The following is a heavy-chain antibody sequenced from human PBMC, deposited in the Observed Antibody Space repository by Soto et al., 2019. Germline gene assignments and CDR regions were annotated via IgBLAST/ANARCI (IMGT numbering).Heavy chain of an antibody. CDR2: ISGSGDNT. CDR1: GFTFSSYA. Sequence: GGFLRLSCAASGFTFSSYAMTWVRQAPGKGLEWVSAISGSGDNTNYADSEKGRFTISRDNSKNTVYLQMRSLEPGDTAVYSCAKGFYDSGSYDYWGQGTLVTVSS. D-gene: IGHD3-10*01. V-gene: IGHV3-23*01. CDR3: AKGFYDSGSYDY. J-gene: IGHJ4*02.